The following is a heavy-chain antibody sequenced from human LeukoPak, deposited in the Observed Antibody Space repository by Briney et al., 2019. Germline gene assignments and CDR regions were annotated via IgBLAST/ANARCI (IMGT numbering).Heavy chain of an antibody. V-gene: IGHV4-61*01. Sequence: SETLSLTCTVSGGSVSSGNYYWSWIRQPPGKGLGWVGYIYHSGSTNYNPSLKSRVTMSVDTSKNQFSLRLSSVTAADTAVYYCARSGYYYYQYYFDYWGQGTLVTVSS. D-gene: IGHD3-22*01. CDR3: ARSGYYYYQYYFDY. CDR1: GGSVSSGNYY. J-gene: IGHJ4*02. CDR2: IYHSGST.